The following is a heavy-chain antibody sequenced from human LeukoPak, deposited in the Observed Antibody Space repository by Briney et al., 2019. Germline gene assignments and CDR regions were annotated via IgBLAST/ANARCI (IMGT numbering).Heavy chain of an antibody. J-gene: IGHJ4*02. CDR1: GFTFSSYC. D-gene: IGHD1-26*01. V-gene: IGHV3-7*01. Sequence: GGSLRLSCAASGFTFSSYCMSWVRQAPGKGLEWVANMKQDGSEKYYVDSVKGRFTISRDNAKNSLYLQMNRLRAEDTAVYYCARRVGATSYFDYWGQGTLVTVSS. CDR2: MKQDGSEK. CDR3: ARRVGATSYFDY.